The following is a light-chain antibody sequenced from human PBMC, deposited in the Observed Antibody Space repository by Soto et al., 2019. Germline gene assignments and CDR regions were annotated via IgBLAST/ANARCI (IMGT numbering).Light chain of an antibody. CDR2: AAS. V-gene: IGKV1-39*01. CDR1: QSISIY. Sequence: DIQMTQSPSSLSASVGDRVIITCRASQSISIYLNWYQQKPGKAPKVLIYAASSLQSGVPSRFSGSGSVTDFTLTITSLQPEDFATYFCQQSYGTSLTFGGGTKVELK. J-gene: IGKJ4*01. CDR3: QQSYGTSLT.